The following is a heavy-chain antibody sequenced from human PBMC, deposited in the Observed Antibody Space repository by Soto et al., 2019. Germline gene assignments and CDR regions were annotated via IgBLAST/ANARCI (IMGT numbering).Heavy chain of an antibody. D-gene: IGHD1-26*01. CDR2: SYYTGAT. CDR1: VGSITGYY. V-gene: IGHV4-59*01. Sequence: SETLSLTCTVSVGSITGYYWSWIRQSPGKGLEWIGCSYYTGATNYNPSLKSRVTISVGTSKNQVSLTLSSATAADTAVYYCGGERTSRSGFDCWGQGTRVTVSS. J-gene: IGHJ4*02. CDR3: GGERTSRSGFDC.